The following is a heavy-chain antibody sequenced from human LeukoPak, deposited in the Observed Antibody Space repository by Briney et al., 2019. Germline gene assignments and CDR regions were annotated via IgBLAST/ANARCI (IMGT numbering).Heavy chain of an antibody. CDR1: KYTFTTYW. CDR2: IYPDDSHI. J-gene: IGHJ4*02. D-gene: IGHD3-22*01. CDR3: ARRLTYDSRAYYCLDY. Sequence: GESLKISCKASKYTFTTYWIGWVRQMPGKGLEWMGIIYPDDSHIRYSPSFQGQVTISADKSITTAYLQWSSLKASDTAMYYCARRLTYDSRAYYCLDYWGQGTLVTVSS. V-gene: IGHV5-51*01.